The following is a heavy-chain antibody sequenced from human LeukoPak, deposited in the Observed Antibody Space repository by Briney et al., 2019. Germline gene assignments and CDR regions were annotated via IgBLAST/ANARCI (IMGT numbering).Heavy chain of an antibody. D-gene: IGHD2-2*01. V-gene: IGHV4-34*01. J-gene: IGHJ5*02. CDR3: ARGGGYCSSTSCPNTNWFDP. CDR1: GGSFSGYY. Sequence: KSSETLSLTCAVYGGSFSGYYWSWIRQPPGKGLEWIGEINHSGSTNYNPSLKSRVTISVDTSKNQFSLKLSSVTAADTAVYYCARGGGYCSSTSCPNTNWFDPWGQGTLVTVSS. CDR2: INHSGST.